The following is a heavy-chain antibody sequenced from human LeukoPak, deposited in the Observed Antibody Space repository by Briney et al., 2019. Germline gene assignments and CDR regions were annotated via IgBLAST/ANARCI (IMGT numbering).Heavy chain of an antibody. D-gene: IGHD2-2*01. V-gene: IGHV5-51*01. CDR1: GYSFTSYW. CDR2: IYPGDSDT. J-gene: IGHJ6*02. CDR3: ATQSSYCSSTSCYSCGMDV. Sequence: GESLKISCKGSGYSFTSYWIGWVRQMPGKGLEWMGIIYPGDSDTRYSPSFQGQVTISADKSISTAYLQWSSLKASDTAMYYCATQSSYCSSTSCYSCGMDVWGQGTTVTVSS.